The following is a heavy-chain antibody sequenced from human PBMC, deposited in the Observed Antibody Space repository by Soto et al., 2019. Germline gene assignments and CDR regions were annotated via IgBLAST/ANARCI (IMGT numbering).Heavy chain of an antibody. V-gene: IGHV3-33*01. J-gene: IGHJ6*02. CDR3: AIDWKGPNIVVVVDATYGMDV. CDR1: GFSLSSYG. CDR2: RWYDGSNK. Sequence: VGSLRLPCAPSGFSLSSYGSHWVHQAPCKGLERGAVRWYDGSNKYYAVSVKGRFTIYTGNSKNTLYLQMNSLTAEDTAVYYCAIDWKGPNIVVVVDATYGMDVWGQGTTVTVSS. D-gene: IGHD2-15*01.